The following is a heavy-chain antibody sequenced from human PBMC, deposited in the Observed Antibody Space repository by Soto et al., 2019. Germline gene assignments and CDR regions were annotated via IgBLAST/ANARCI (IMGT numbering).Heavy chain of an antibody. J-gene: IGHJ5*02. CDR2: ISGSGGST. Sequence: AGGSLRLSCAASGFTFSSYAMSWVRQAPGKGLEWVSAISGSGGSTYYADSVKGRFTISRDNSKNTLYLQMNSLRAEDTAVYYCATTYSYGYGGGFDPWGQGTLVTVSS. V-gene: IGHV3-23*01. CDR3: ATTYSYGYGGGFDP. D-gene: IGHD5-18*01. CDR1: GFTFSSYA.